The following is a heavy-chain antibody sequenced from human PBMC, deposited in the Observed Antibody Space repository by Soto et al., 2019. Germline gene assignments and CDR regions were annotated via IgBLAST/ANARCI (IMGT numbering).Heavy chain of an antibody. Sequence: QEQLQESGPGLVKPSETLSLTCTVSGASVSSDSYYWSWIRQPPGKGLEWIGYIYYSTKTNFNPSLKSRVSMFVDTSKNKFSLILTSVTTADTAVYYCARANIAAAGVVYLWGQGTLVPVSS. CDR2: IYYSTKT. D-gene: IGHD6-13*01. CDR3: ARANIAAAGVVYL. V-gene: IGHV4-61*01. J-gene: IGHJ4*02. CDR1: GASVSSDSYY.